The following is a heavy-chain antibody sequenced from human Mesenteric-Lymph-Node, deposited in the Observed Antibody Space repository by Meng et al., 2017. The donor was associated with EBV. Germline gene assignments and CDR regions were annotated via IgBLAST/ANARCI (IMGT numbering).Heavy chain of an antibody. J-gene: IGHJ4*02. Sequence: GHGQGPGPGLVKPSGTLSLSCDVSGGSISSSNWWSWVRQPPGRGLEWIGEIYHNGITNYNPSLKSRVTISLDKSKNQFILKLSSVTAADTAMYYCARGVLFRGVIDLYYFDYWGQGTLVTVSS. D-gene: IGHD2-21*01. CDR3: ARGVLFRGVIDLYYFDY. CDR1: GGSISSSNW. CDR2: IYHNGIT. V-gene: IGHV4-4*02.